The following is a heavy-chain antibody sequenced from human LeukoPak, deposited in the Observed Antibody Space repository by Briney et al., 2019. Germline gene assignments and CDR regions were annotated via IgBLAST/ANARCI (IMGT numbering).Heavy chain of an antibody. J-gene: IGHJ6*03. Sequence: GGSLRLSSAASGFTVSSNYMSWVRQAPGQGLEWVSVIYSGGSTYYADSVKGRFTISRDNSKNTLYLQMNSLRAEDTAVYYCASGSGSYRTPYYYMDVWGTGTTVTVSS. V-gene: IGHV3-53*01. CDR2: IYSGGST. D-gene: IGHD3-10*01. CDR1: GFTVSSNY. CDR3: ASGSGSYRTPYYYMDV.